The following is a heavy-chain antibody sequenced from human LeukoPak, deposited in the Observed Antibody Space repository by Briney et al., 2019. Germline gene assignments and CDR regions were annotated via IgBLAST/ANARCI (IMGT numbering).Heavy chain of an antibody. CDR2: INPNTGGT. CDR1: GYTFTGYY. CDR3: ARVGNYYDTSGYYGDRVY. Sequence: ASVTVSCTASGYTFTGYYIHWVRQAPGQGLEWMGWINPNTGGTKFAQNFQGRVTMTRDTSISTAYMELGRLSSDDTAVYYCARVGNYYDTSGYYGDRVYWGQGTLVTVSS. J-gene: IGHJ4*02. V-gene: IGHV1-2*02. D-gene: IGHD3-22*01.